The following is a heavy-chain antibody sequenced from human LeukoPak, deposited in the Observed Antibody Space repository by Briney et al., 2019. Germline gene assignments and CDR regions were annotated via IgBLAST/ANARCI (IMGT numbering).Heavy chain of an antibody. CDR2: ISAYNGNT. V-gene: IGHV1-18*01. D-gene: IGHD3-22*01. CDR1: GYTFTSYG. Sequence: GASVKVSCKASGYTFTSYGISWVRQAPGQGLEWMGWISAYNGNTNYAQKLQGRVTMTTDTSTSTAYMELRSLRSDDTAVYYCARDSLYYDSSGYYYAWGQGTLVTVSS. CDR3: ARDSLYYDSSGYYYA. J-gene: IGHJ5*02.